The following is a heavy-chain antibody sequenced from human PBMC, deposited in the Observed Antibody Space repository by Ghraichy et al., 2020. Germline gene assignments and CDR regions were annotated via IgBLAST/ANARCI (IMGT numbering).Heavy chain of an antibody. CDR1: GGSVSSGSYF. J-gene: IGHJ4*02. V-gene: IGHV4-61*01. CDR3: VSMTSYYSVDY. Sequence: SETLSLTCTVSGGSVSSGSYFWSWIRQPPGKGLEWIGYIYYSGSTNYNPSLKSRVTISVDTSKNQFSLKLSSVTAADTAVYYCVSMTSYYSVDYWGQGTLVTVSS. CDR2: IYYSGST. D-gene: IGHD3-9*01.